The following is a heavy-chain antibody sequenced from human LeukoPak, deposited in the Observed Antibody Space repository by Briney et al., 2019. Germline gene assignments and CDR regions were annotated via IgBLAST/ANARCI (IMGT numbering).Heavy chain of an antibody. V-gene: IGHV4-34*01. CDR2: INRSGST. D-gene: IGHD3-10*01. Sequence: PSETLSLTCAVYGGSFSGYYWSWIRHPPGKGLEWIGEINRSGSTNYNPSLKSRVTISVDTSKNQFSLKLSSVTAADTAVYYCARGLSGSTQGPYYFDYWGQGTLVTVSS. CDR3: ARGLSGSTQGPYYFDY. CDR1: GGSFSGYY. J-gene: IGHJ4*02.